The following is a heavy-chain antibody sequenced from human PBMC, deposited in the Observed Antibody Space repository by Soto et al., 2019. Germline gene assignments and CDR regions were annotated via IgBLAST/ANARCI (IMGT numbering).Heavy chain of an antibody. J-gene: IGHJ4*02. D-gene: IGHD3-10*01. CDR1: GGSISSYY. V-gene: IGHV4-59*01. CDR3: ARGGRETPSITMVRGVMDY. CDR2: IYYSGST. Sequence: SETLSLTCTVSGGSISSYYWSWIRQPPGKGLEWIGYIYYSGSTNYNPSLKSRVTISVDTSKNQFSLKLSSVTAADTAVYYCARGGRETPSITMVRGVMDYWGQGTLVTVSS.